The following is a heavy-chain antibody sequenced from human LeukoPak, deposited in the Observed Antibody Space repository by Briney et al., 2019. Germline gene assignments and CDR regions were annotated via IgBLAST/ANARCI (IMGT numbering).Heavy chain of an antibody. CDR3: AKDRYSSGWGPFDY. J-gene: IGHJ4*02. D-gene: IGHD6-19*01. CDR1: GFTFSTYS. CDR2: ISGSGGST. V-gene: IGHV3-23*01. Sequence: GGSLRLSCAASGFTFSTYSMNWVRQAPGKGLEWVSAISGSGGSTYYADSVKGRFTISRDNSKNTLYLQMNSLRAEDTAVYYCAKDRYSSGWGPFDYWGQGTLVTVSS.